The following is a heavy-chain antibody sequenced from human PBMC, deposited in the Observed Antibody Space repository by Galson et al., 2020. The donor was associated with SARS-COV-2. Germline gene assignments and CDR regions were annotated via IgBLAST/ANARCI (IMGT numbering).Heavy chain of an antibody. D-gene: IGHD4-17*01. V-gene: IGHV4-61*08. CDR1: GASIRSGGYY. J-gene: IGHJ4*02. CDR2: VHSSGRT. CDR3: ARFIYYGSDSLIDF. Sequence: ASETLSLTCTVSGASIRSGGYYWSWIRQPPGKGLEWIGYVHSSGRTNYIPSLNSRVTLSVDTSKNQFSLKLTSVTAADTAVYYCARFIYYGSDSLIDFWGPGTLVTVSS.